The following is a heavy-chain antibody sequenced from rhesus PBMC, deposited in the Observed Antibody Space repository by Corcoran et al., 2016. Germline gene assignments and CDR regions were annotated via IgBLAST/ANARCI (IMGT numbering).Heavy chain of an antibody. V-gene: IGHV3-30*02. Sequence: EVQLVESGAGWVQPGGSLRPSCAASGFTFSNSWMSWVRQAPGKGLEWVARFKGKADGRAPDYAASVNGGFTSSIDDAKKTLYLPMNSLKTEDAAVYYCTTAWYSVIYWGPGVLVTVSS. D-gene: IGHD6-25*01. CDR3: TTAWYSVIY. CDR2: FKGKADGRAP. J-gene: IGHJ5-1*01. CDR1: GFTFSNSW.